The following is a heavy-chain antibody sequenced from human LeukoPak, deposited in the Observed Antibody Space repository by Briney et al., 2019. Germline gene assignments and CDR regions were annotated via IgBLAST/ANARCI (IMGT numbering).Heavy chain of an antibody. V-gene: IGHV4-4*07. D-gene: IGHD3-10*01. CDR2: IYTTGST. J-gene: IGHJ3*02. Sequence: SETLSLTCTVSGASISSYYWSCIRQPAGKGLEWIGRIYTTGSTNYNPSLKSRVTMSVDMSKNQFSLKLSSVTAADTAMYYCARDVVRGTDAFDIWGQGTMVTASS. CDR1: GASISSYY. CDR3: ARDVVRGTDAFDI.